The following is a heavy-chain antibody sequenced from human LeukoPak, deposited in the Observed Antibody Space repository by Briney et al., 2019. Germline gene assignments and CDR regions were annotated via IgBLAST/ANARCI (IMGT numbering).Heavy chain of an antibody. CDR2: ISSSSSYI. CDR1: GFTFSSYS. V-gene: IGHV3-21*01. D-gene: IGHD3-22*01. J-gene: IGHJ3*02. CDR3: ARVEGYYDSSGYFDAFGI. Sequence: GGSLRLSCAASGFTFSSYSMNWVRQAPGKGLEWVSSISSSSSYIYYADSVKGRFTISRDNAKNSLYLQMNSLRAEDTAVYYCARVEGYYDSSGYFDAFGIWGQGTMVTVSS.